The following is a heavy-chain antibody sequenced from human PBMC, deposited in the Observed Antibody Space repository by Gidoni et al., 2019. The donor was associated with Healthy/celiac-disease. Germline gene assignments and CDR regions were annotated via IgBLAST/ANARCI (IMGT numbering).Heavy chain of an antibody. CDR3: ARRVPAAMRPLDY. CDR1: GFTFSSYA. Sequence: EVQLLESGGGLVQPGGSLRLSCAASGFTFSSYAMSWVRQAPGKGLEWVSAISGSGGSTYYADSVKGRFTISRDNSKNTLYLQMNSLRADDTAVYYCARRVPAAMRPLDYWGQGTLVTVSS. D-gene: IGHD2-2*01. CDR2: ISGSGGST. V-gene: IGHV3-23*01. J-gene: IGHJ4*02.